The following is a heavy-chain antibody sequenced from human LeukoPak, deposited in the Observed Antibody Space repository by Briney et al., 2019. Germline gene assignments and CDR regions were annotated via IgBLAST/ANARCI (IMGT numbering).Heavy chain of an antibody. J-gene: IGHJ4*02. D-gene: IGHD2-8*01. V-gene: IGHV3-74*01. Sequence: PGGSLRLSCAVSGLTFSNYWMHWVRQAPGKGLVWVSRISNDGTSTSYADSVKGRFTISRDNAKNTLYLQMNSLRGEDTAVYYCARDSCTNGVCYTTSFDYWGQGTLVTVSS. CDR2: ISNDGTST. CDR3: ARDSCTNGVCYTTSFDY. CDR1: GLTFSNYW.